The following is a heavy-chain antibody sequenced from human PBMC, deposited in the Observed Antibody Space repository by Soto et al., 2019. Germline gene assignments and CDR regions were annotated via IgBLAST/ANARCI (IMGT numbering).Heavy chain of an antibody. V-gene: IGHV1-3*01. CDR2: INAGNGNT. J-gene: IGHJ4*02. D-gene: IGHD6-19*01. CDR3: ARDGSSGFAPY. Sequence: QVQLVQPGAEVKKPGASVKVSCKASGYTFSSYAMHWVRQAPGQRLEWMGWINAGNGNTKYSQKFQGRVTITRDTSASTAYMELSSLRSEDTAVYYCARDGSSGFAPYWGQGTLVTVSS. CDR1: GYTFSSYA.